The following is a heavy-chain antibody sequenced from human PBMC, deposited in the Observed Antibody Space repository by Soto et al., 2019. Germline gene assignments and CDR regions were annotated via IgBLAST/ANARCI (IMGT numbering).Heavy chain of an antibody. J-gene: IGHJ5*02. V-gene: IGHV3-48*01. Sequence: EVQLVESGGGLVQPGGPLRLSCAASGFTFSSYSMNWVRQAPGKGLEWVSYISSSSSTIYYADSVLGRFTTSRDNAENSLYLQMNSLRAEDTAVYYCAREDDYINWFDPWGPGTLVT. CDR3: AREDDYINWFDP. D-gene: IGHD4-4*01. CDR2: ISSSSSTI. CDR1: GFTFSSYS.